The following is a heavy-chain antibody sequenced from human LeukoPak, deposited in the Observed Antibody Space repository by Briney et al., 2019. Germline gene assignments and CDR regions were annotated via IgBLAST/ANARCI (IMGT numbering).Heavy chain of an antibody. CDR2: INHSGST. CDR1: GGSISSSSYY. CDR3: ARSGRGDYFDY. Sequence: SETLSLTCTVSGGSISSSSYYWGWIRQPPGKGLEWIGEINHSGSTNYNPSLKSRVTISVDTSKNQFSLKLSSVTAADTAVYYCARSGRGDYFDYWGQVTLVTVSS. J-gene: IGHJ4*02. V-gene: IGHV4-39*07. D-gene: IGHD4-17*01.